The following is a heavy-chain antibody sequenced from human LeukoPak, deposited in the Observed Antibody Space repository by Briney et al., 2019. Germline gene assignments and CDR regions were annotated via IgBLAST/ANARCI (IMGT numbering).Heavy chain of an antibody. CDR3: ATSPGGGDYFDY. Sequence: ASVKVSCKASGYTFTSHYMHWVRQAPGQGLEWMGIINPSGGSTSYAQKFQGRVTMTRDTSTSTVYMELSSLRSEDTAVYYCATSPGGGDYFDYWGQGTLVTVSS. J-gene: IGHJ4*02. V-gene: IGHV1-46*01. CDR1: GYTFTSHY. CDR2: INPSGGST. D-gene: IGHD3-16*01.